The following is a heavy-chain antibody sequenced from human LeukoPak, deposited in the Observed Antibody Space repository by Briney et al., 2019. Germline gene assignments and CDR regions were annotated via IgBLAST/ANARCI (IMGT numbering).Heavy chain of an antibody. D-gene: IGHD3-10*01. CDR1: GFTFNTYW. J-gene: IGHJ4*02. V-gene: IGHV3-74*01. CDR3: ARGGGSGTYRLDY. Sequence: GGSLRLSCAASGFTFNTYWMHWVRQAPGKGLVWVSRINGDESSISYADSVKGRFTISRDNAKNTLYLQLNSLRAEDTAVYYCARGGGSGTYRLDYWGQGTLVTVSS. CDR2: INGDESSI.